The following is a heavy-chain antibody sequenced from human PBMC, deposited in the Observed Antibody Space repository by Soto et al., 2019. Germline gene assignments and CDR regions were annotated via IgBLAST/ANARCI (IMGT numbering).Heavy chain of an antibody. V-gene: IGHV1-18*01. CDR2: ISAFNDYT. J-gene: IGHJ3*01. CDR3: ARGRGVVIPAGTPDAFDV. CDR1: GYTFNKYG. Sequence: QAQLVQSGGEVKRPGASVKVSCKASGYTFNKYGFNWVRQAPGQGLEWMGRISAFNDYTNLAQKFQGRITLTTDASTNTAYMELQNLRSDDTAMYYCARGRGVVIPAGTPDAFDVWGQGTMVTVSS. D-gene: IGHD6-13*01.